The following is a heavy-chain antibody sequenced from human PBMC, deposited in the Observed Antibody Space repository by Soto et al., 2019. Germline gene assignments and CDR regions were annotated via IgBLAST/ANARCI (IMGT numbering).Heavy chain of an antibody. Sequence: SETLSLTCTVSGGSISSYYWSWIRQPPGKGLEWIGYSYYSGSTNYNPSLKSRVTISVDTSKNQFSLKLSSVTAADTAVYYCARRRNLHADYDYWGQGTLVTVSS. J-gene: IGHJ4*02. CDR3: ARRRNLHADYDY. CDR1: GGSISSYY. D-gene: IGHD4-17*01. V-gene: IGHV4-59*08. CDR2: SYYSGST.